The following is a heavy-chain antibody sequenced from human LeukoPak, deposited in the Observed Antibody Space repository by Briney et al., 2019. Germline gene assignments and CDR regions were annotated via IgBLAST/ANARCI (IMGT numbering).Heavy chain of an antibody. Sequence: SGPTLVKPTQTLTLTCTFSGFSLSTSGVGVGWIRQPPGKALEWLALIYWDDDERYSPSLKSRLTITKDTSKNQVVLTMTIMDPVDTATYYCAHKTTVTSFDYWGQGTLVTVSS. CDR1: GFSLSTSGVG. J-gene: IGHJ4*02. CDR2: IYWDDDE. D-gene: IGHD4-17*01. V-gene: IGHV2-5*02. CDR3: AHKTTVTSFDY.